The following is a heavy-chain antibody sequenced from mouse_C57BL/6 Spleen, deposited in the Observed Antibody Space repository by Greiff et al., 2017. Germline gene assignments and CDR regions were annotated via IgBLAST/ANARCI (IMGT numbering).Heavy chain of an antibody. CDR3: ARRALSGDKMNYYAMDY. CDR1: GFSLSTSGMG. D-gene: IGHD1-3*01. V-gene: IGHV8-12*01. Sequence: QVTLKESGPGILQSSQTLSLTCSFSGFSLSTSGMGVSWIRQPSGKGLEWLAHIYWDDDKRYNPSLKSRLTISKDTSRNQVFLKITSVDTADTATYYCARRALSGDKMNYYAMDYWGQGTSVTVSS. CDR2: IYWDDDK. J-gene: IGHJ4*01.